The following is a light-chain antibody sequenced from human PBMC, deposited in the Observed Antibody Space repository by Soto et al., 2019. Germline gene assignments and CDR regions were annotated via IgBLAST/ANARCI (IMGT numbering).Light chain of an antibody. V-gene: IGLV2-14*03. J-gene: IGLJ1*01. CDR1: SSDVGGYNY. CDR3: SSYTSSSLHV. CDR2: DVS. Sequence: QSVLTHPATVSGAPGQSITISCTGASSDVGGYNYVSCYQQHPGKAPKLMIYDVSNRPSGFSNRFSGSKSGNTASLTISGLQAEDEADYYCSSYTSSSLHVFGTGTKVTVL.